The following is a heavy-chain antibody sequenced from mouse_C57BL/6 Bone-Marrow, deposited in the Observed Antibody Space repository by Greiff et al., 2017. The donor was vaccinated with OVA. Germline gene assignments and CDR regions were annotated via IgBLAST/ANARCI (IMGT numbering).Heavy chain of an antibody. CDR2: ISYDGSN. Sequence: VQLQQSGPGLVKPSQSLSLTCSVPGYSITSGYYWNWIRQFPGNKLEWMGYISYDGSNNYNPSLKNRISITRDTSKNQFFLKLNSVTTEDTATYYCARAHYGYAWFAYWGQGTLVTVSA. J-gene: IGHJ3*01. CDR1: GYSITSGYY. V-gene: IGHV3-6*01. CDR3: ARAHYGYAWFAY. D-gene: IGHD2-2*01.